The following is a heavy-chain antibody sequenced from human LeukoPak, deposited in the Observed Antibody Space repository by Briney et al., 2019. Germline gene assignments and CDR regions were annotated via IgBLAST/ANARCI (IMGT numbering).Heavy chain of an antibody. Sequence: SETLSLTCTVSGGSISSSSYYWGWIRQPPGKGLEWIGSIYYSGSTYYNPSLKSRVTISVDTSKNQFSLKLSSVTAADTAVYYCASQGYCSSTSCYGNWFDPWGQGTLVTVSS. CDR3: ASQGYCSSTSCYGNWFDP. CDR1: GGSISSSSYY. CDR2: IYYSGST. D-gene: IGHD2-2*01. V-gene: IGHV4-39*01. J-gene: IGHJ5*02.